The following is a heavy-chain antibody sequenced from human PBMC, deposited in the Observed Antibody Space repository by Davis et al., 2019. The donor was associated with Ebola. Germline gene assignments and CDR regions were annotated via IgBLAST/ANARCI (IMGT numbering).Heavy chain of an antibody. V-gene: IGHV1-46*01. D-gene: IGHD1-1*01. CDR3: ARANWNDWALGY. CDR1: GYTFTSYY. Sequence: ASVKVSCKASGYTFTSYYMHWVRQAPGEGLEWLGIINPSGGSTSYAQKFQGRVTMTRDTSTSTVYMEVSSLRSEDTAVYYCARANWNDWALGYWGQGTLVTVSS. J-gene: IGHJ4*02. CDR2: INPSGGST.